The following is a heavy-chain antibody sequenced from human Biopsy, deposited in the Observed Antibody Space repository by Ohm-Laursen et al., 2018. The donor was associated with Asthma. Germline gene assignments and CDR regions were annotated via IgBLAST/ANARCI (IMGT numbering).Heavy chain of an antibody. J-gene: IGHJ6*02. D-gene: IGHD6-19*01. V-gene: IGHV3-30*03. CDR2: ISFDGSNK. CDR1: GFTFSAYG. CDR3: ARAHSSGWTRGMDV. Sequence: SLRLSCSAFGFTFSAYGMHWVRQAPGKGLDWVAGISFDGSNKYFADSVEGRFTISRDNSQNTLYLQMNSLRVDDTAVYFCARAHSSGWTRGMDVWGQGTTVTVSS.